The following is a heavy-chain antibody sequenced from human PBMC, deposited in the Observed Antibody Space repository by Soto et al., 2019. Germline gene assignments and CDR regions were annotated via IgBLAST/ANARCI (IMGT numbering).Heavy chain of an antibody. CDR3: AKVMGGYSYGFLHH. D-gene: IGHD5-18*01. V-gene: IGHV3-23*01. CDR1: VFTFSSYA. J-gene: IGHJ5*02. Sequence: XGSLRLSCASSVFTFSSYAMSCVRQSPGKGLEWVSAVSGSGGSTHYADSVKGRFTISRDISKNTLYLQMHSLRAEDTAVYYCAKVMGGYSYGFLHHWGRGPWGTVSS. CDR2: VSGSGGST.